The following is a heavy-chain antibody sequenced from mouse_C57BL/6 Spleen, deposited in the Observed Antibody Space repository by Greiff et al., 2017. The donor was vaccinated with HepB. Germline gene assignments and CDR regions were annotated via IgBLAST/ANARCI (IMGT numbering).Heavy chain of an antibody. J-gene: IGHJ1*03. CDR3: ARRHYGGSVGYFDV. V-gene: IGHV1-52*01. CDR1: GYTFTSYW. CDR2: IEPSDSET. Sequence: QVQLQQPGAELVRPGSSVKLSCKASGYTFTSYWMHWVKQRPIQGLEWIGNIEPSDSETHYNQKFKDKATLTVDKTSSTAYMQSSSLTSEDSAVYYCARRHYGGSVGYFDVWGTGTTVTVSS. D-gene: IGHD1-1*01.